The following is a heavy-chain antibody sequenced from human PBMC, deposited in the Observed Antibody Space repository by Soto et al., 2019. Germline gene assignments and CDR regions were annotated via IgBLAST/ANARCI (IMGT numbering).Heavy chain of an antibody. CDR2: ILYDGSNK. D-gene: IGHD3-3*01. CDR1: GFTFSSYA. Sequence: GGSLRLSCAASGFTFSSYAMHWVRQAPGKGLEWVAVILYDGSNKYYADSVKGRFTISRDNSKNTLYLQMNSLRAEDTAVYYCARGSNYDFWSGYPYWGQGTLVTVSS. CDR3: ARGSNYDFWSGYPY. V-gene: IGHV3-30-3*01. J-gene: IGHJ4*02.